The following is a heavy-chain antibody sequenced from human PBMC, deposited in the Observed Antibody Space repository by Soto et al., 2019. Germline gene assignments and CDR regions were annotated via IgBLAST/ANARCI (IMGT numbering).Heavy chain of an antibody. D-gene: IGHD6-6*01. CDR3: ARGKRRSSVAFDI. V-gene: IGHV4-39*01. J-gene: IGHJ3*02. CDR2: IYYSGST. CDR1: GGSISSSSYY. Sequence: QLQLQESGPGLVKPSETLSLTCTVSGGSISSSSYYWGWIRQPPGKGLEWIGSIYYSGSTYYNPSLKSRVTISVDTSKNQFSLKLSSVTAADTAVYYCARGKRRSSVAFDIWGQGTMVTVSS.